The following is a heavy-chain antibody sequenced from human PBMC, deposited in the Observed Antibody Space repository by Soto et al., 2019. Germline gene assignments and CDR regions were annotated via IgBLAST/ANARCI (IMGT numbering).Heavy chain of an antibody. D-gene: IGHD3-9*01. Sequence: GESRKISCKGSEYRFTSYKIGCVRQMAGKGLEWMGIIYPGDSDTRYSPSFQGQVTISADKSTSTAYLQWSSLKASYTAMYYCARHATYYDILSGYYFDYWGQGTLVTGS. CDR2: IYPGDSDT. CDR3: ARHATYYDILSGYYFDY. V-gene: IGHV5-51*01. CDR1: EYRFTSYK. J-gene: IGHJ4*02.